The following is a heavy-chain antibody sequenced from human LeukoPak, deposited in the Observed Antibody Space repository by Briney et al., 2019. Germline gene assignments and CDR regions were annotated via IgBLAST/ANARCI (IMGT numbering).Heavy chain of an antibody. V-gene: IGHV3-23*01. Sequence: GGSLRLSCTASGFTFGDYAMSWVRQAPGKGLEWVSGISDSGSTAFYADSVKGRFTSSRDNPKNTLYLQINSLRAEDTAVYYCAKDMQTWPRFPDYWGQGTQVTVSS. CDR3: AKDMQTWPRFPDY. D-gene: IGHD5-12*01. CDR1: GFTFGDYA. J-gene: IGHJ4*02. CDR2: ISDSGSTA.